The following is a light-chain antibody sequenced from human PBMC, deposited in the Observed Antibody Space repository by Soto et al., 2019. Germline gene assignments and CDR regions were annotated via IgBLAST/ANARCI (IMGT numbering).Light chain of an antibody. Sequence: EIVLTQSPGTLSLSPGERATLSCRASQSLSSSYLAWYQQRPGQAPRLLIYATNSRATGIPDRFSGSGSGTDFTLTISRLEPEDFAVYYCHQYANSPPWTFGQGTKVEIK. CDR2: ATN. CDR3: HQYANSPPWT. CDR1: QSLSSSY. V-gene: IGKV3-20*01. J-gene: IGKJ1*01.